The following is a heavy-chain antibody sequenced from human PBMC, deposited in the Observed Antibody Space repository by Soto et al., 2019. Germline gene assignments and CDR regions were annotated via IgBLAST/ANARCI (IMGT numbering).Heavy chain of an antibody. V-gene: IGHV1-18*01. CDR1: GYTFTRSG. Sequence: QVQLVQSGAEVKKPGASVKVSCKASGYTFTRSGISWVRQAPGQGLEWMGWISTYNGDTNYAQKFQGRVTXTXAXSXXTAYMELRSLRSDDTAVYYCAREGVAPYYYYGMDVWGQGTTVTVSS. CDR2: ISTYNGDT. CDR3: AREGVAPYYYYGMDV. D-gene: IGHD5-12*01. J-gene: IGHJ6*02.